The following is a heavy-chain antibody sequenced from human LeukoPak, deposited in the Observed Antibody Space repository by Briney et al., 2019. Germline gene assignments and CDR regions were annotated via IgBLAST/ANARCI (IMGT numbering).Heavy chain of an antibody. CDR3: ARFLDDYVWGSYLPRDYYGMDV. D-gene: IGHD3-16*02. Sequence: SETLSLTCTVSGGSINNYYWSWIRQHPGKGLEWIGYIYYSGSTYYNPSLKSRVTISVDTSKNQFSLKLSSVTAADTAVYYCARFLDDYVWGSYLPRDYYGMDVWGQGTTVTVSS. V-gene: IGHV4-59*06. J-gene: IGHJ6*02. CDR2: IYYSGST. CDR1: GGSINNYY.